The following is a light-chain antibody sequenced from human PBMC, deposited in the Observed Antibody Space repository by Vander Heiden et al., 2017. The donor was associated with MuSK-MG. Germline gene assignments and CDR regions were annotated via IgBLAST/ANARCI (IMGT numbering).Light chain of an antibody. V-gene: IGKV1-39*01. J-gene: IGKJ4*01. CDR2: AAS. CDR1: QSISNY. CDR3: QQSFSTPT. Sequence: DIEMTQSASSLSASVGDRVTITCRASQSISNYLHWYQQKPGRAPKLLIYAASTWETGVTSRFSGGESGTDFTLTSSKLQPEDFASYYCQQSFSTPTFGGGTKVDIK.